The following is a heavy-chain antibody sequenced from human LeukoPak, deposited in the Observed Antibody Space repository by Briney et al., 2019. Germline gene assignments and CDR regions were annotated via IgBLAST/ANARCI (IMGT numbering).Heavy chain of an antibody. D-gene: IGHD6-19*01. CDR2: ISSSSSYI. CDR1: GFTFSSYS. V-gene: IGHV3-21*01. Sequence: PGGSLRLSCAASGFTFSSYSMNWVRQAPGKGLEWVSSISSSSSYIYYADSVKGRFTISRDNAKNSLYLQMNSLRAEDTAVYYCARVKSSGWYGNWFDPWGQGTLVTVSS. CDR3: ARVKSSGWYGNWFDP. J-gene: IGHJ5*02.